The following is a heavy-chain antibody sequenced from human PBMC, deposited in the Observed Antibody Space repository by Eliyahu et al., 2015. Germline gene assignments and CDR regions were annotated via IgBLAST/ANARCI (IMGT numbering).Heavy chain of an antibody. CDR2: ICTTSNYI. CDR3: ARLHYTGRDPNYFDY. D-gene: IGHD2-2*02. V-gene: IGHV3-21*01. Sequence: EVQLVESGGGLVQPGGSLRLSCXASGXXFSSYCMGWVRQAPGKGLEWVSSICTTSNYINYADSVKGRFTISRDNAKNSLFLQMNSLRDEDTAVYYCARLHYTGRDPNYFDYWGQGTLVTVSS. J-gene: IGHJ4*02. CDR1: GXXFSSYC.